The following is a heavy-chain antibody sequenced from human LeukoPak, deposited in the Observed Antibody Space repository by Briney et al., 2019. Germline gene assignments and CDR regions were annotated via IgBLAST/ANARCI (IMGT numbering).Heavy chain of an antibody. J-gene: IGHJ5*02. CDR2: NYTSGST. Sequence: PSETLSLTCTGPGGPISSYYWSTIRQPPAKGLEWIGYNYTSGSTNYNPSLKSRVTKSVDTSKNQFSLKLSSVTAADTAVYYCARLGGYDSSGYSPLAWIDPWGQGTLVTVSS. CDR1: GGPISSYY. V-gene: IGHV4-4*09. D-gene: IGHD3-22*01. CDR3: ARLGGYDSSGYSPLAWIDP.